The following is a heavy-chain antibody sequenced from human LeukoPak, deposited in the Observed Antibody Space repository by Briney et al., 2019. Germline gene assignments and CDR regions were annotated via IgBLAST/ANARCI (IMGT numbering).Heavy chain of an antibody. CDR3: ARGNRPYGEHEAFDI. Sequence: SSETLSLTCTVSGGSISSDDYYWSWIRQHPGKGLEWIGEIDHSGSTNYNPSLQSRVTISVDTSKNQFSLKVSSVSAADTAVYYCARGNRPYGEHEAFDIWGHGTTVTVSP. V-gene: IGHV4-31*03. CDR2: IDHSGST. CDR1: GGSISSDDYY. D-gene: IGHD3-10*01. J-gene: IGHJ3*02.